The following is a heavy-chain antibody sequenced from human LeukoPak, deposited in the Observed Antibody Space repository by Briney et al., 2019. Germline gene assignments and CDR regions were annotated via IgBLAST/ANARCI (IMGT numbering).Heavy chain of an antibody. V-gene: IGHV3-9*01. CDR1: GFTFDDYA. J-gene: IGHJ4*02. CDR3: AKDIEYSSGLDY. CDR2: ISWNSGSI. Sequence: GRSLRLSCAASGFTFDDYAMHWVRQAPGKGLEWVSGISWNSGSIGYADPVKGRFTISRDNAKNSLYLQMNSLRAEDTALYYCAKDIEYSSGLDYWGQGTLVTVSS. D-gene: IGHD6-19*01.